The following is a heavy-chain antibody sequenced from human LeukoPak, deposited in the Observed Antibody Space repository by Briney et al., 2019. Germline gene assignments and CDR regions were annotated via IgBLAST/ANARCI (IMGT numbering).Heavy chain of an antibody. CDR3: AELGITMIGGV. V-gene: IGHV3-74*01. Sequence: GGSLRLSCAASGFPLSNYWMHWVRRAPGKGLVWVSRINIDGSSISYADSVKGRFTISRDNAKNTVYLQMNSLRAEDTAVYYCAELGITMIGGVWGKGTTVTISS. CDR2: INIDGSSI. D-gene: IGHD3-10*02. CDR1: GFPLSNYW. J-gene: IGHJ6*04.